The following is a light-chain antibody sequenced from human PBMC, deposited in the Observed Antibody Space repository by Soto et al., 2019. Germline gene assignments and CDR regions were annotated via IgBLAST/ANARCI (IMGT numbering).Light chain of an antibody. V-gene: IGLV2-14*01. CDR3: SSSSNSNSLL. Sequence: QSALTQPASVSGSPGQSITISCTGTSSDVGGFNYVSWYQQHPGKAPKLMIYEVSNRPSGISDRFSGSKSGNTASLTISGLQPEDEADYYCSSSSNSNSLLFGGGTKITVL. CDR1: SSDVGGFNY. CDR2: EVS. J-gene: IGLJ2*01.